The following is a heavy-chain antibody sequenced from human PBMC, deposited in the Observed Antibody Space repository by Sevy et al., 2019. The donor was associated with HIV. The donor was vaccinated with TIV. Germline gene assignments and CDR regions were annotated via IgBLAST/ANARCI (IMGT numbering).Heavy chain of an antibody. J-gene: IGHJ4*02. CDR1: GFTFSTYT. CDR2: ISSGSSYI. D-gene: IGHD2-2*01. Sequence: GGSLRLSCAASGFTFSTYTMNWVRQAPGKGLEWVSSISSGSSYIYYADSVKGRFTISRDNTKNSLYLQMNSLRAEDTAVYYCARDRHACSSASCPFDYRGQGTLVTVSS. CDR3: ARDRHACSSASCPFDY. V-gene: IGHV3-21*01.